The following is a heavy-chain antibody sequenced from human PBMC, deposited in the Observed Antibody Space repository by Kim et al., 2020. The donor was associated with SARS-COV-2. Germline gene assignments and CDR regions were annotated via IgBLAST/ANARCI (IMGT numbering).Heavy chain of an antibody. CDR1: GGSISSSSYY. D-gene: IGHD5-18*01. J-gene: IGHJ4*02. Sequence: SETLSLTCTVSGGSISSSSYYWGWIRQPPGKGLEWIGSIYYSGSTYYNPSLKSRVTISVDTSKNQFSLKLISVTAADTAVYYCARRIQLWYDYWGQGTLV. V-gene: IGHV4-39*01. CDR2: IYYSGST. CDR3: ARRIQLWYDY.